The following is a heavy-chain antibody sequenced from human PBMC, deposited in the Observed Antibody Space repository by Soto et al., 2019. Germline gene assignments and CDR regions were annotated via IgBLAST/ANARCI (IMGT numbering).Heavy chain of an antibody. V-gene: IGHV4-34*01. Sequence: SETLSLTCAVYDGSFSGYYWSWIRQHPVKVLEWIGEINHSESTNYNPSLKSRVTISVDTSKNQFSLKLSSVTAADTAMYYCARDYYDSSGYYYVSWFDPWGQGTQVTVSS. CDR1: DGSFSGYY. CDR3: ARDYYDSSGYYYVSWFDP. J-gene: IGHJ5*02. CDR2: INHSEST. D-gene: IGHD3-22*01.